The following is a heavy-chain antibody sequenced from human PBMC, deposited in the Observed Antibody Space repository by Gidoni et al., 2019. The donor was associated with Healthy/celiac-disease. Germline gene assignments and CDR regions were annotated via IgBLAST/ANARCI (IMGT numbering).Heavy chain of an antibody. CDR1: GFTFSSYW. CDR2: IKQDGSEK. V-gene: IGHV3-7*01. Sequence: EVQLVESGGGLVQPGGSLRLSCAASGFTFSSYWMSWVRQAPGKGLEWVANIKQDGSEKYYVDSVKGRFTISRDNAKNSRYLQMNSLRAEDTAVYYCARPDIVVVPAAMPGVVCAFDIWGQGTMVTVSS. D-gene: IGHD2-2*01. J-gene: IGHJ3*02. CDR3: ARPDIVVVPAAMPGVVCAFDI.